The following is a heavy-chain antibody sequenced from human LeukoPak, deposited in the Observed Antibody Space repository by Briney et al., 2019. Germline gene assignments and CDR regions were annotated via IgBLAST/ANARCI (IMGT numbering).Heavy chain of an antibody. Sequence: GGSLRLSCAASGFTFRNYGMSWVRQAPGKGLEWVSGISGSGGSTYYADSVKGRFTISRDNSKNTLYLLMNSLRAEDTAVYYCAKDKSDIVVVPAATLDYWGQGTLVTVSS. D-gene: IGHD2-2*01. V-gene: IGHV3-23*01. CDR1: GFTFRNYG. CDR3: AKDKSDIVVVPAATLDY. CDR2: ISGSGGST. J-gene: IGHJ4*02.